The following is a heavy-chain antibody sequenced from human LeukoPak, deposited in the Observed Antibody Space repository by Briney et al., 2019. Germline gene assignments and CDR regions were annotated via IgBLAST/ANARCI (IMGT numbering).Heavy chain of an antibody. CDR2: IYYSGST. Sequence: PSETLSLTCTVSGGSISSGGYYWSWIRQHPGKGLEWIGYIYYSGSTYYNPSLKSRVTISVDTSKNQFSLKLSSVTAADTAVYYCAIQPYSTVADGVDYWGQGTLVTVSS. V-gene: IGHV4-31*03. J-gene: IGHJ4*02. CDR3: AIQPYSTVADGVDY. CDR1: GGSISSGGYY. D-gene: IGHD6-19*01.